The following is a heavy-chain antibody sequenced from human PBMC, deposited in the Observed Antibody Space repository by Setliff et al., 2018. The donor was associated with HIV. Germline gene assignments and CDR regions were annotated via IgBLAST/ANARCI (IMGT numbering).Heavy chain of an antibody. J-gene: IGHJ3*02. D-gene: IGHD3-22*01. Sequence: GGSLRLSCAASGFTFSTYAMHWVRQAPGKGLEFVSVINSDGGSTYYANSVKGRFTISRDNSKSTLYLQLGSLRAEDMAVYYCARDPHYYDSSGYYSMFDIWGQGTVVTVSS. CDR3: ARDPHYYDSSGYYSMFDI. CDR2: INSDGGST. CDR1: GFTFSTYA. V-gene: IGHV3-64*01.